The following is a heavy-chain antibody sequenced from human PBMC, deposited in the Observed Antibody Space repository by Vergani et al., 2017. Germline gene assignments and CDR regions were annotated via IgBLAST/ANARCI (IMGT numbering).Heavy chain of an antibody. CDR1: GFTFSGSA. Sequence: EVQLVESGGGLVQPGGSLKLSCAASGFTFSGSAMHWVRQASGKGLEWVGRIRSKANRSATAYAESVKGRFTISRDDSKNTAYLLMNNLKTEDTDVYYCTIVVPAATRHYYYMDVWGKGTTVTVSS. CDR3: TIVVPAATRHYYYMDV. J-gene: IGHJ6*03. V-gene: IGHV3-73*02. D-gene: IGHD2-2*01. CDR2: IRSKANRSAT.